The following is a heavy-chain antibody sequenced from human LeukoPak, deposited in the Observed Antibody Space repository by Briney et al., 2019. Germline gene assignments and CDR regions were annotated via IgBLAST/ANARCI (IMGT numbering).Heavy chain of an antibody. Sequence: GGSLSLSCAASGSGFTFNNYWMHWVRQAPGKGLVWVSRINADGSTTSYADSVRGRFTISRDNAKNTLYLQMNSLRAEDTAVYYCATLISGWSLYWGQGTLVTVSS. CDR1: GSGFTFNNYW. V-gene: IGHV3-74*01. D-gene: IGHD6-19*01. CDR3: ATLISGWSLY. J-gene: IGHJ4*02. CDR2: INADGSTT.